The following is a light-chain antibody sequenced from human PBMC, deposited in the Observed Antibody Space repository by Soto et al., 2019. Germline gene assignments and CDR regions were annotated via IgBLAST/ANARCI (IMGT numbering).Light chain of an antibody. CDR3: QQNDFLPLN. CDR1: QSVSRNY. V-gene: IGKV3-20*01. J-gene: IGKJ4*01. CDR2: GAS. Sequence: EVVLTQSPGTLSLSPGDRATLSCRASQSVSRNYLAWYQQKPGQTPRLLIFGASNRASDIPASFSASGSGSDVTRTISGLEPVDFAVYYCQQNDFLPLNFGGGTRL.